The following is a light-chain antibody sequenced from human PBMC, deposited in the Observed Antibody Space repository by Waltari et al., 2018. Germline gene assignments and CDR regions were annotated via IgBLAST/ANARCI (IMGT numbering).Light chain of an antibody. V-gene: IGLV1-44*01. J-gene: IGLJ2*01. Sequence: QSVLIQPPSASGTPGQRVTISCSGGSSNIGSSTVNWYQQLPGTAPKPHIHSNEQRPPGVPDRISCAKAGTSASLAIGGLQSEDEAHYFCAAWDGSLNGLVFGGGTELTVL. CDR1: SSNIGSST. CDR2: SNE. CDR3: AAWDGSLNGLV.